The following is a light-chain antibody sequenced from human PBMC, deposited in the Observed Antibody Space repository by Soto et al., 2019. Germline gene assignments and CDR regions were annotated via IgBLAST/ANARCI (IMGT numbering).Light chain of an antibody. CDR2: DAS. V-gene: IGKV3-15*01. Sequence: EIVMTQSPATLSVSPGERATLSCRASQSVSTYLAWYQQKPGQAPRLLIHDASSRANAIPARFSGSGSGTEFTLTISRLQSEDFAVYYCQQYSNWPQWTFGQGTKVEIK. CDR1: QSVSTY. CDR3: QQYSNWPQWT. J-gene: IGKJ1*01.